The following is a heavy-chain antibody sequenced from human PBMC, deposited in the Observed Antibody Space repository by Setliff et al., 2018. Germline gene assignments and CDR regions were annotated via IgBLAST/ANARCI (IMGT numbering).Heavy chain of an antibody. D-gene: IGHD3-22*01. CDR1: GATFSSYG. CDR2: TIPIFGTT. V-gene: IGHV1-69*05. CDR3: VRGGVDSRSSTDYRYYMDV. J-gene: IGHJ6*03. Sequence: SVKVSCKTSGATFSSYGISWVRQAPGQGLEWMAGTIPIFGTTEYAQKFQGRLTIITDESTNTAFMQLSSLRSDDTAVYYCVRGGVDSRSSTDYRYYMDVWGKGTTVTVSS.